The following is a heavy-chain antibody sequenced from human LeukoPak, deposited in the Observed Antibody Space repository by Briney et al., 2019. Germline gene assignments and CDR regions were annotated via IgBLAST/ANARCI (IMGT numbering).Heavy chain of an antibody. Sequence: GGSLRLSCAASGFTFSSYAMSWVRQAPGKGLEWVSSISGSGSSTYYADSVKGRFTISRDNSKNTLYLQMNSLRAEDTAVYYCAKDGPHYYDSSGYYYVGSPFDYWGKGTLVTVSS. V-gene: IGHV3-23*01. D-gene: IGHD3-22*01. J-gene: IGHJ4*02. CDR1: GFTFSSYA. CDR3: AKDGPHYYDSSGYYYVGSPFDY. CDR2: ISGSGSST.